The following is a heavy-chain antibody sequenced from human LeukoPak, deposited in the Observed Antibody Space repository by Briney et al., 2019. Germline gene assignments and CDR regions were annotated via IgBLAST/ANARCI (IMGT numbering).Heavy chain of an antibody. CDR2: IYYSGST. Sequence: SETLSLTCTVSGGSIISYYWSWIRQPPGKGLEWIGYIYYSGSTNYNPSLKSRVTISVDTSKNQFSLKLSSVTAADTAVYYCARGGLLWFGELSWGQGTLVTVSS. J-gene: IGHJ4*02. D-gene: IGHD3-10*01. CDR3: ARGGLLWFGELS. CDR1: GGSIISYY. V-gene: IGHV4-59*12.